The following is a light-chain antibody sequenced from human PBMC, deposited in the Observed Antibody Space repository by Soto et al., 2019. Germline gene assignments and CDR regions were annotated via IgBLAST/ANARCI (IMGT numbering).Light chain of an antibody. CDR2: GAS. CDR3: EHYNTLWG. Sequence: EIVMTQSPATLSVSPGERVTLSCRASQSVSSNLAWYQQKPGQVPRVLIYGASTRAIGIPARFSGSGSGTEFTLTISNLQSEDFAVYYCEHYNTLWGFGGGTKVEIK. CDR1: QSVSSN. V-gene: IGKV3-15*01. J-gene: IGKJ4*01.